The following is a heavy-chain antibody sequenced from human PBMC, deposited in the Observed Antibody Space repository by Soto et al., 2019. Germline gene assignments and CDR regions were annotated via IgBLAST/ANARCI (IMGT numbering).Heavy chain of an antibody. CDR2: IYWDDDT. Sequence: QITLKESGPTLVKPTQTLTLTCIFSGFSFSADGVGGGWIRQHPGKALEWPALIYWDDDTRYSPSLKSRLTITKDTSKNQVVLTMTNMDPVDTATYYCAHAYGGTSWPNDAFDVWGQGTVVTVSS. D-gene: IGHD2-2*01. J-gene: IGHJ3*01. CDR1: GFSFSADGVG. V-gene: IGHV2-5*02. CDR3: AHAYGGTSWPNDAFDV.